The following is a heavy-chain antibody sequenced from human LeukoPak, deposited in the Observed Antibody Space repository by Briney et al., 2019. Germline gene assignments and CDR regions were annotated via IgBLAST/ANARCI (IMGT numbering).Heavy chain of an antibody. CDR1: GGSISSGSYY. J-gene: IGHJ4*02. V-gene: IGHV4-61*02. CDR2: IYTSGST. D-gene: IGHD6-13*01. CDR3: ARARISSSWTFDY. Sequence: SETLSLTCTVSGGSISSGSYYWSWIRQPAGKGLEWIGRIYTSGSTNYNPSLKSRVTMSVDTSKNQFSLKLSSVTAADTAVYYCARARISSSWTFDYWGQGTLVTVSS.